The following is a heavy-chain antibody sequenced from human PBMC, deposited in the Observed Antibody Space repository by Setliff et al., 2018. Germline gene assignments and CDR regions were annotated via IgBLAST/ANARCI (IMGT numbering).Heavy chain of an antibody. V-gene: IGHV3-23*01. CDR2: ISATSGTT. D-gene: IGHD3-10*01. J-gene: IGHJ6*02. Sequence: GGSLRLSRAASGFTFSSYAMTWVRQAPGKGLECVSGISATSGTTNYADSVKGRFTISRDNSKNTLYVQMNSLRADDTAVYYCAKLRTPGTGYYYYAMDVWGQGTTVTVSS. CDR1: GFTFSSYA. CDR3: AKLRTPGTGYYYYAMDV.